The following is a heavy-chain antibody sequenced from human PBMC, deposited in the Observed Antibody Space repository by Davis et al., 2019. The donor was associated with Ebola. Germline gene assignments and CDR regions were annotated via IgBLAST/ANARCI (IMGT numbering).Heavy chain of an antibody. J-gene: IGHJ5*02. CDR2: IYYSGST. Sequence: SETLSLTCTVSGGSVSSGSYYWSWIRQPPGKGLEWIGYIYYSGSTNYNPSLKSRVTISVYTSKNQFSLKLSSVTAADTAVYYCARVLTTVTTGWFDPWGQGTLVTVSS. D-gene: IGHD4-11*01. V-gene: IGHV4-61*01. CDR3: ARVLTTVTTGWFDP. CDR1: GGSVSSGSYY.